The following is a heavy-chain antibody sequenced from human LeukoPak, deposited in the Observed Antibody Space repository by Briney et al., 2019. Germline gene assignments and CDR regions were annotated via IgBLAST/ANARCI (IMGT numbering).Heavy chain of an antibody. CDR1: GFNFGDYA. D-gene: IGHD3-16*01. CDR3: AKGAEIDL. CDR2: VTGPGDTT. V-gene: IGHV3-23*01. Sequence: PGRSLRLSCSTSGFNFGDYALSWVRQAPGKGLEWVSAVTGPGDTTYYADSVKGRFFMSREDSKTTVYLQMNSLRAEDTAIYYCAKGAEIDLWGQGTLVTVSS. J-gene: IGHJ5*02.